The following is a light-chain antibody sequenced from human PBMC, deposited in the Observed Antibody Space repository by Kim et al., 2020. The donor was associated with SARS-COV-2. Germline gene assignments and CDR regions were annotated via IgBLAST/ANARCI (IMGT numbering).Light chain of an antibody. CDR2: RNN. CDR1: SSNIGSSY. CDR3: AAWDDSLSGQV. Sequence: GQRVTMSWSGRSSNIGSSYVYWYQQLPGPAPKLLIYRNNQRPSGVPDRFSGSKSGTSASLAISGLRSEDEADYYCAAWDDSLSGQVFGTGTKVTVL. V-gene: IGLV1-47*01. J-gene: IGLJ1*01.